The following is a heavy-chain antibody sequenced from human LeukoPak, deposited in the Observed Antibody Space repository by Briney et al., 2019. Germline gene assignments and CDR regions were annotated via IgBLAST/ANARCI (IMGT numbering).Heavy chain of an antibody. CDR3: TRAGAAAASFDY. D-gene: IGHD6-13*01. CDR2: INSDGSST. Sequence: PGGSLRLSCAASGFTVSSNYMSWVRQAPGKGLVWVSRINSDGSSTSYADSVKGRFTISRDNAKSTLYLQVNSLRAEDTAVYYCTRAGAAAASFDYWGQGTLVTVSS. CDR1: GFTVSSNY. V-gene: IGHV3-74*01. J-gene: IGHJ4*02.